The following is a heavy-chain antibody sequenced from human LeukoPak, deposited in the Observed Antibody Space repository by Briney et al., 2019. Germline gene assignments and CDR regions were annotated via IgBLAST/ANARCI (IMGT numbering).Heavy chain of an antibody. CDR3: ARGPKRYYYGSGSYYNPNWYFDL. V-gene: IGHV3-53*01. CDR1: GFTVSSNY. D-gene: IGHD3-10*01. J-gene: IGHJ2*01. Sequence: GGSLRLSCAASGFTVSSNYMSWVRQAPGKGLEWVSVIYSGGSTYYADSVKGRFTISRDNSKNTLYLQMNSLRAEDTAVYYCARGPKRYYYGSGSYYNPNWYFDLWGRGTLVTVSS. CDR2: IYSGGST.